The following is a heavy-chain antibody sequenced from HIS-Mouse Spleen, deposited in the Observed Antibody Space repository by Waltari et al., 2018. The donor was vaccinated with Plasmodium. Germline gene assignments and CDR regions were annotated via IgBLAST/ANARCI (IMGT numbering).Heavy chain of an antibody. D-gene: IGHD6-13*01. V-gene: IGHV3-7*01. J-gene: IGHJ2*01. CDR2: IKQDGSEK. CDR3: ASSWYWYFDL. CDR1: GFPFSSYW. Sequence: EVQLVESGGGLVKPGGSLRLSCAAAGFPFSSYWMSWVRQAPGKELEWVANIKQDGSEKYYVDSVKGRFTISRDNSKNSLYLQMNSLRAEDTAVYYCASSWYWYFDLWGRGTLVTVSS.